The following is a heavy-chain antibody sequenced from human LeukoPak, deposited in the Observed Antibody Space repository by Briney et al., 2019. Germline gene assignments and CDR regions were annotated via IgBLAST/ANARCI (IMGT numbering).Heavy chain of an antibody. CDR1: GFTFSSSA. Sequence: GGSLRLSCAASGFTFSSSAMHWVRQASGKGLEWDGRIRSKANSYATAYAASVKGRFTISRDDSKNTAYLQMNSLKTEDTAVYYCGRGYCSGGSCSDYYYYYGMDVWGQGTTVTVSS. D-gene: IGHD2-15*01. J-gene: IGHJ6*02. V-gene: IGHV3-73*01. CDR2: IRSKANSYAT. CDR3: GRGYCSGGSCSDYYYYYGMDV.